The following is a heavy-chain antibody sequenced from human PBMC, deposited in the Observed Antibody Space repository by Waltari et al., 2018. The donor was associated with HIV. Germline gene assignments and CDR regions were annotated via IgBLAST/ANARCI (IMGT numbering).Heavy chain of an antibody. CDR1: GFTVSSNY. CDR2: IYSGVST. Sequence: EVQLVESGGGLIQPGGSLRLSCAASGFTVSSNYMSWVRQAPGKGRGLVAGIYSGVSTYYADAGKGRFTNSRDNYKNALYLQMNSLRAEDTAVYYCATLAAAGTGFSYWGQGTLVTVSS. CDR3: ATLAAAGTGFSY. D-gene: IGHD6-13*01. J-gene: IGHJ4*02. V-gene: IGHV3-53*01.